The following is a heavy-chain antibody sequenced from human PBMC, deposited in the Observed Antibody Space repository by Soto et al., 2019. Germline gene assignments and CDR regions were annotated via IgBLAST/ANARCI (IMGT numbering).Heavy chain of an antibody. D-gene: IGHD3-3*01. CDR1: GYTFTSYY. CDR2: INPSGGST. CDR3: ARDKARGVRFLEWLPEFDP. Sequence: GASVKVSCKASGYTFTSYYMHWVRQAPGQGLEWMGIINPSGGSTSYAQKFQGRVTMTRDTSTSTVYMELSSLRSEDTAVYYCARDKARGVRFLEWLPEFDPWGQGTLVTVSS. V-gene: IGHV1-46*01. J-gene: IGHJ5*02.